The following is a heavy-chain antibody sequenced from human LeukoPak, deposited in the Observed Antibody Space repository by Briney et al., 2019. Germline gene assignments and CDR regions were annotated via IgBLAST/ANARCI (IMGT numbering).Heavy chain of an antibody. Sequence: ASVKVSCKASGYTFTGYYMHWVRQAPGQGLEWMGWINPNSGGTNYAQKFQGWVTMTRDTSISTVYMELSRLRSEDTAVYYCARGGDIVVVPAAQYYYYYGMDVWGQGTTVTVSS. CDR2: INPNSGGT. J-gene: IGHJ6*02. CDR1: GYTFTGYY. D-gene: IGHD2-2*01. CDR3: ARGGDIVVVPAAQYYYYYGMDV. V-gene: IGHV1-2*04.